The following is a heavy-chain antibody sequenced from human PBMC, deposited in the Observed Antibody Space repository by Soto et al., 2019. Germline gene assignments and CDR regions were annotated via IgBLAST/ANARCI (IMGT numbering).Heavy chain of an antibody. CDR2: ISYDGSNK. V-gene: IGHV3-30*18. CDR1: GFTFSSYG. J-gene: IGHJ6*02. Sequence: GGSLRLSCAASGFTFSSYGMHWVRQAPGKGLEWVAVISYDGSNKYYADSVKGRFTISRDNSKNTLYLQMNSLRAEDTAVYYCAKAPPYDFWSGYHYYYYGMDVWGQGTTVTVSS. CDR3: AKAPPYDFWSGYHYYYYGMDV. D-gene: IGHD3-3*01.